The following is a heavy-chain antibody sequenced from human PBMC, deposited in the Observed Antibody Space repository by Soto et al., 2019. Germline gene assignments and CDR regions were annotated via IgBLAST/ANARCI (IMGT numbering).Heavy chain of an antibody. CDR1: AYTFTGYD. Sequence: GXSVKVSCKASAYTFTGYDMHWVRQAPGQGLEWMGWINPNSGGTNYAQKFQGRVTMTRDTSISTAYMELSRLRSDDTAVYYCASGQYQLLYYYYYGMDVWGQGTTVTASS. D-gene: IGHD2-2*01. V-gene: IGHV1-2*02. CDR3: ASGQYQLLYYYYYGMDV. J-gene: IGHJ6*02. CDR2: INPNSGGT.